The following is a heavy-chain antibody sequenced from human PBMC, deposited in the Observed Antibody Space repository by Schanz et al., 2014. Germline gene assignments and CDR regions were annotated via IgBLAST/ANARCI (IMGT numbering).Heavy chain of an antibody. V-gene: IGHV1-69*08. CDR1: RSTFSSYT. Sequence: QVQLVQSGAEVKKPGSSVKVSCKASRSTFSSYTISWVRQARGQGLEWVGRFIPILDVANYAQRFQGRVTITADKSSDTAYMELSSLRSEDTAVYYCAREVGLYDRGWFDPWGQGTLVTVSS. CDR2: FIPILDVA. D-gene: IGHD3-22*01. J-gene: IGHJ5*02. CDR3: AREVGLYDRGWFDP.